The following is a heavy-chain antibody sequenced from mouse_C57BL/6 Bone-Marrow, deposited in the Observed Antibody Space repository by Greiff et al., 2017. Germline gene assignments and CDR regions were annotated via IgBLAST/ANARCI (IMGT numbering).Heavy chain of an antibody. Sequence: QVQLKQPGAELVKPGASVKLSCKASGYTFTSYWMHWVKQRPGRGLEWIGRIDPNSGGTKYNEKFKSKATLTVDKPSSTAYMQLSSLTSEDSAVYYCAREGCGTTVVATGDYWGQGTTLTVSS. CDR2: IDPNSGGT. CDR1: GYTFTSYW. J-gene: IGHJ2*01. V-gene: IGHV1-72*01. CDR3: AREGCGTTVVATGDY. D-gene: IGHD1-1*01.